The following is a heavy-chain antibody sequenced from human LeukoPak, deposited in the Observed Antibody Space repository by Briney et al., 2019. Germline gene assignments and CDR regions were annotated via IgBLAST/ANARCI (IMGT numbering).Heavy chain of an antibody. CDR3: ARDRYSGSYYTDYYFDY. CDR1: GGSFSGYY. V-gene: IGHV4-34*01. D-gene: IGHD1-26*01. Sequence: SETLSLTSAVYGGSFSGYYWSWIRQPPGKGLGWVWEINHIGRPNYNPSLKSRGTISVDTSKNQCSLKLSSVTAADTAVYYCARDRYSGSYYTDYYFDYWGQGTLVTVSS. J-gene: IGHJ4*02. CDR2: INHIGRP.